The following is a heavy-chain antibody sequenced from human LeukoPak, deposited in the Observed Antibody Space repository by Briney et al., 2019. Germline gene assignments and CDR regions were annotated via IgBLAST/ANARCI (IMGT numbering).Heavy chain of an antibody. V-gene: IGHV3-53*01. D-gene: IGHD4-17*01. CDR1: GFTVSSNY. Sequence: SGGSLRLSCAASGFTVSSNYMSWVRQAPGKGLEWVSVTYSGGSTYYADSVKGRFTISRDNSKNTLYLQMNSLRAEDTAVYYCARDPSLYGDFHFDYWGQGTLVTVSS. J-gene: IGHJ4*02. CDR2: TYSGGST. CDR3: ARDPSLYGDFHFDY.